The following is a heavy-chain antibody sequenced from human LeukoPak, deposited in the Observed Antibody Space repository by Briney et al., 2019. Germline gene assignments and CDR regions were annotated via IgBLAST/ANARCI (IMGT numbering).Heavy chain of an antibody. Sequence: SETLSLTCTVSSGPVSTYYWSWIRQPAGKGLEWIGRIYSSGSTNYNPSLKNRVTMPVDTSKNQFSLKLSSVTAADTAVYYCARGPYYSGSHSFDYWGQGTLVTVSS. CDR1: SGPVSTYY. D-gene: IGHD1-26*01. CDR2: IYSSGST. J-gene: IGHJ4*02. V-gene: IGHV4-4*07. CDR3: ARGPYYSGSHSFDY.